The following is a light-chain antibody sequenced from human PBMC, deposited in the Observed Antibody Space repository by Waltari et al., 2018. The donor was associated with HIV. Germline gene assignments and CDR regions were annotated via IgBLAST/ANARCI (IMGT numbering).Light chain of an antibody. CDR3: QLWDSSTVI. CDR2: ADR. Sequence: SYEVTQSLSVSVALGQTAKITCGGNYIGTQTVHWYQQKPGQAPVLVIYADRGRPSGVPDRFSGSSSGNTATLTISGVQSGDEADYYCQLWDSSTVIFGGGTKLTVL. J-gene: IGLJ2*01. CDR1: YIGTQT. V-gene: IGLV3-9*01.